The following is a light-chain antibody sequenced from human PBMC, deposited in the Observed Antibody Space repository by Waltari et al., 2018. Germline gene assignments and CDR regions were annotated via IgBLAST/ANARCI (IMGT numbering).Light chain of an antibody. CDR1: QTVRSH. CDR2: DAS. J-gene: IGKJ2*01. CDR3: QQRSNWPYT. V-gene: IGKV3-11*01. Sequence: EIVLTQSPATLSLSPGERATLSYRASQTVRSHLAGYQQKPGQAPSLLILDASSRATGSPAKFSGSGSGTDLTLTDSKLEPEDFAVDCCQQRSNWPYTFVQGSRVEIK.